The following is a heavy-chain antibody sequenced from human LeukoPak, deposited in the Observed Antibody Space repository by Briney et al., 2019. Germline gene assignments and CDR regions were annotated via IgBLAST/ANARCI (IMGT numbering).Heavy chain of an antibody. Sequence: ASVKVSCKASGYTFTGYYMHWVRQAPGRGLEWMGWINPNSGGTNYAQKLQGWVTMTRDTSISTAYMELSRLRSDDTAVYYCARGGSSWPRTYYYYYGMDVWGKGTTVTVSS. J-gene: IGHJ6*04. CDR1: GYTFTGYY. D-gene: IGHD6-13*01. V-gene: IGHV1-2*04. CDR3: ARGGSSWPRTYYYYYGMDV. CDR2: INPNSGGT.